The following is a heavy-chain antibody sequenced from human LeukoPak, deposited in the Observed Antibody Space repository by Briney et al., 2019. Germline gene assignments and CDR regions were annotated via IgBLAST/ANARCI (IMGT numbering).Heavy chain of an antibody. J-gene: IGHJ4*02. V-gene: IGHV3-30*04. CDR2: ISYDGSNK. D-gene: IGHD6-19*01. CDR3: AKHPSVAGSY. Sequence: GRSLRLSCAASGFTSSSYAMHWVRQAPGKGLEWVAVISYDGSNKYYADSVKGRFTISRDNSKNTLYLQMNSLRAEDTAVYYCAKHPSVAGSYWGQGTLVTVSS. CDR1: GFTSSSYA.